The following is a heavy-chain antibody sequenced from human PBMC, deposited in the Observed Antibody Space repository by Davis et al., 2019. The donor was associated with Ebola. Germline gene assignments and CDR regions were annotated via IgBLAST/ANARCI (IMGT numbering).Heavy chain of an antibody. CDR3: ARGGLLWFGDQIYYGMDV. Sequence: ASVKVSCKASGYTFTGYYMHWVRQAPGQGLEWMGRINPNSGGTNYAQKFQGRVTMTRDTSISTAYMELSRLRSDDTVVYYCARGGLLWFGDQIYYGMDVWGQGTTVTVSS. J-gene: IGHJ6*02. CDR1: GYTFTGYY. CDR2: INPNSGGT. D-gene: IGHD3-10*01. V-gene: IGHV1-2*05.